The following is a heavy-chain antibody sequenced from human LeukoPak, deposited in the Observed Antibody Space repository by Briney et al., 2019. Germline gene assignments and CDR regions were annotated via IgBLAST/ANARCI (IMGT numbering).Heavy chain of an antibody. Sequence: SETLSLTCTVSGGSISSSSYYWSWIRQPAGKGLEWIGRIYTSESTNYNPSLKSRVTMSLDTSKSQFSLKLSSVTAADTAVYYCARGVGYFYDSSGLYYFDLWGQGTLVTVSS. CDR2: IYTSEST. V-gene: IGHV4-61*02. CDR3: ARGVGYFYDSSGLYYFDL. J-gene: IGHJ4*02. D-gene: IGHD3-22*01. CDR1: GGSISSSSYY.